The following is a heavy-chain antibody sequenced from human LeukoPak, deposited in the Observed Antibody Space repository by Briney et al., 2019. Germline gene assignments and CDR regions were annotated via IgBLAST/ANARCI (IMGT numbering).Heavy chain of an antibody. CDR3: AREYSTGFDP. CDR2: INSDGSST. Sequence: GGSLRLSCAASGFTFSRYWMHWVRHGPGKGLVWVSRINSDGSSTSYADSVKGRFTISRDNAKNTLYLQMNSLRAEDTAVYYCAREYSTGFDPWGQGTLVTVSS. V-gene: IGHV3-74*01. J-gene: IGHJ5*02. CDR1: GFTFSRYW. D-gene: IGHD2-15*01.